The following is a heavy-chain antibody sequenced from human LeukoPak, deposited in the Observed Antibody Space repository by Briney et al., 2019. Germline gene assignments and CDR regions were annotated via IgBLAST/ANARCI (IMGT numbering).Heavy chain of an antibody. CDR3: ARHASIAARPVNYFDY. CDR1: GFTFSSYA. CDR2: ISYDGSNK. J-gene: IGHJ4*02. D-gene: IGHD6-6*01. Sequence: GGSLRLSCAASGFTFSSYAMHWVRQAPGKGLEWVAVISYDGSNKYYADSVKGRFTISRDNSKNTLYLQMNSLRAEDTAVYYCARHASIAARPVNYFDYWGQGTLVTVSS. V-gene: IGHV3-30-3*01.